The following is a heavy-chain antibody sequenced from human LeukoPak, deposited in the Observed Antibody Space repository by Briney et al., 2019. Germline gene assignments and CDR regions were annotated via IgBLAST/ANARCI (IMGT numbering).Heavy chain of an antibody. CDR1: GGSISNNSYY. CDR3: ARAIAVAGLAWFDP. CDR2: IYYTGST. V-gene: IGHV4-39*07. D-gene: IGHD6-19*01. Sequence: SETLSLTCTVSGGSISNNSYYWGWIRQPPGKGLEWIGSIYYTGSTNYNPSLKSRVTISVDTSKNQFSLKLSSVTAADTAVYYCARAIAVAGLAWFDPWGQGTLVTVSS. J-gene: IGHJ5*02.